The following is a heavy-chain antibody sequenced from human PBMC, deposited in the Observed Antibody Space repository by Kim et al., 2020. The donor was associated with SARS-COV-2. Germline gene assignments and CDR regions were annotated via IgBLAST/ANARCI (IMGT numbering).Heavy chain of an antibody. CDR2: IYYSGST. CDR1: GGSISSYY. Sequence: SETLSLTCTVSGGSISSYYWSWIRQPPGKGLEWIGYIYYSGSTNYNPSLKSRVTISVDTSKNQFSLKLSSVTAADTAVYYCARGLRFLEWNQYYYYMDVWGKGTTVTVSS. D-gene: IGHD3-3*01. V-gene: IGHV4-59*01. J-gene: IGHJ6*03. CDR3: ARGLRFLEWNQYYYYMDV.